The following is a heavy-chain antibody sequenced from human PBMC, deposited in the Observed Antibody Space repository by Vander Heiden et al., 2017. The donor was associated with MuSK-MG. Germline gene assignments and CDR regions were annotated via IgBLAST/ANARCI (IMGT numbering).Heavy chain of an antibody. CDR1: GGSISSSSYY. V-gene: IGHV4-39*01. CDR3: ARLADYTRLYYYYYYMDV. Sequence: QLQLQESGPGLVKPSETLSLTCTVSGGSISSSSYYWGWIRQPPGKGLEWIGSIYYSGSTYYNPSLKSRVTISVDTSKNQFSLKLSSVTAADTAVYYCARLADYTRLYYYYYYMDVWGKGTTVTVSS. D-gene: IGHD2-2*02. CDR2: IYYSGST. J-gene: IGHJ6*03.